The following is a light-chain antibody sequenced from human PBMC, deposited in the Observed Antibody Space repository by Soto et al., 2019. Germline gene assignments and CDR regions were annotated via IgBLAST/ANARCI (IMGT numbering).Light chain of an antibody. CDR1: QSVTTN. CDR3: QQYNNWPPWT. J-gene: IGKJ1*01. V-gene: IGKV3-15*01. CDR2: GAS. Sequence: EVVMTQSPATLSVSPGERATLSCRASQSVTTNMAWYQQKPGQAPRLLIYGASTRATGIPARFSGSGSGTDFTLTISGLQSEDFAVYYCQQYNNWPPWTFGQGTKV.